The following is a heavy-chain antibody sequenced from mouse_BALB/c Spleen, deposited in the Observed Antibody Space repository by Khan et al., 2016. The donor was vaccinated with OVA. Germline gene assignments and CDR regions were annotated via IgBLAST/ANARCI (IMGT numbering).Heavy chain of an antibody. V-gene: IGHV3-6*01. J-gene: IGHJ3*01. Sequence: EVQLQESGPGLVKPSQSLSLTCSVTGYSITSGYFWNWIRQFPGNNLEWMGYIRYDGNSNYNPSLKNRISITRDTSKNQFFLKLNSVTPEDTSTYYCARGCSSGPAWFAYWGQGTLVTVSA. D-gene: IGHD3-1*01. CDR2: IRYDGNS. CDR1: GYSITSGYF. CDR3: ARGCSSGPAWFAY.